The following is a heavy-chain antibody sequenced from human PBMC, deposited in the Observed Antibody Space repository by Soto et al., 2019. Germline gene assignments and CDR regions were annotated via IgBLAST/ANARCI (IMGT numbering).Heavy chain of an antibody. V-gene: IGHV3-7*01. Sequence: GGSLRLSCAASGFTFSSYWMSWVRQAPGKGLEWVANIKQDGSEKYYVDSVKGRFTISRDNAKNSLYLQMNSLRAEDTAVYYCARDQRPSLYYYYYMDVWGKGTTVTVSS. J-gene: IGHJ6*03. CDR3: ARDQRPSLYYYYYMDV. CDR1: GFTFSSYW. CDR2: IKQDGSEK.